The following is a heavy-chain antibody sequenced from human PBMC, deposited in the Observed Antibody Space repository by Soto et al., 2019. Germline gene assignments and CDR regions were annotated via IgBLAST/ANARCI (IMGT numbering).Heavy chain of an antibody. V-gene: IGHV1-69*06. CDR2: TIPMFGTT. D-gene: IGHD2-2*01. Sequence: QVQLVQSGPEVKKPGSSVKVSCKTSGDTFKKFAISWVRQAPGQGPEWMGGTIPMFGTTKYTQKFQGRVTFTEDKSTGTAYMEMNSLMSEDTARYFCARSVVPAAGAAHHYFHSGGDVWGQGTTVTVSS. CDR3: ARSVVPAAGAAHHYFHSGGDV. CDR1: GDTFKKFA. J-gene: IGHJ6*01.